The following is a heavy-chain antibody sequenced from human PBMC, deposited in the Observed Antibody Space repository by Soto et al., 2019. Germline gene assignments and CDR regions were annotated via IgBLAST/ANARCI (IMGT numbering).Heavy chain of an antibody. CDR1: GYTFTSYY. V-gene: IGHV1-46*01. Sequence: ASVKVSCKASGYTFTSYYMHWVRQAPGQGLEWMGIINPSGGSTSYAQKFQGRVTMTRDTSTSTVYMELSSLRSEDTAVYYCARDRVSSDGYYYYGMDVWGQGTTVTVS. J-gene: IGHJ6*02. CDR2: INPSGGST. D-gene: IGHD3-16*02. CDR3: ARDRVSSDGYYYYGMDV.